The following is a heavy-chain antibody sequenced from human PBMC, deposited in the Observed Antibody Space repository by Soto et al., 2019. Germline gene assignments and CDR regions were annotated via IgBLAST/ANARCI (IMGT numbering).Heavy chain of an antibody. D-gene: IGHD3-22*01. CDR1: GGTFSSNA. CDR3: ARGYYDSSGLDYFYYGMDV. Sequence: QVQLVQSGAEVKKPGSSVKVSCKASGGTFSSNAISWVRQAPGQGLEWMGRIIPIFGTANYAQKFQGRVTIIADASTSTAYMELSSLRSADTAVYYCARGYYDSSGLDYFYYGMDVWGQGTTVTVSS. J-gene: IGHJ6*02. V-gene: IGHV1-69*18. CDR2: IIPIFGTA.